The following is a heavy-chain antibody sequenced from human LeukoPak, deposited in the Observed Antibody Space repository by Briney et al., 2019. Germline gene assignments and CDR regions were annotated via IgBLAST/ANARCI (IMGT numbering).Heavy chain of an antibody. J-gene: IGHJ4*02. CDR2: ISGDGGST. CDR1: GFTFDDYA. V-gene: IGHV3-43*02. CDR3: AKEPYDFWSGPHLYYFDY. D-gene: IGHD3-3*01. Sequence: GGSLRLSCAASGFTFDDYAMHWVRQAPGKGLEGVSLISGDGGSTYYAGSVKGRFTISRDNSKNSLYLQMNSLRTEDTALYYCAKEPYDFWSGPHLYYFDYWGQGTLVTVSS.